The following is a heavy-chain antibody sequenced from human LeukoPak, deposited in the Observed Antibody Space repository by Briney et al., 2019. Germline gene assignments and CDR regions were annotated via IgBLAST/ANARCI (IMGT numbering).Heavy chain of an antibody. CDR1: GYTFTGYY. Sequence: ASVKVSCEASGYTFTGYYMHWVRQAPGQGLEWMGWINPNSGGTNYAQKFQGRVTMTRDTSISTAYMELSRLRSDDTAVYYCARSRITMVRGVIQFDYWGQGTLVTVSS. CDR3: ARSRITMVRGVIQFDY. CDR2: INPNSGGT. D-gene: IGHD3-10*01. V-gene: IGHV1-2*02. J-gene: IGHJ4*02.